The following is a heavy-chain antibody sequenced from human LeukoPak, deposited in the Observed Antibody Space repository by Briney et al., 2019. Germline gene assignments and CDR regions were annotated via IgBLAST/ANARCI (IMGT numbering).Heavy chain of an antibody. CDR1: GGSISSYY. CDR2: IYYSGST. D-gene: IGHD2-2*01. Sequence: SETLSLTCTVSGGSISSYYWSWIRQPPGKGLEWIGYIYYSGSTNYNPSLKSRVTISVDTSKNQFSLKLSSVTAADTAVYYCARGQTLPAATKVFDYWGQGTLVTVSS. V-gene: IGHV4-59*08. CDR3: ARGQTLPAATKVFDY. J-gene: IGHJ4*02.